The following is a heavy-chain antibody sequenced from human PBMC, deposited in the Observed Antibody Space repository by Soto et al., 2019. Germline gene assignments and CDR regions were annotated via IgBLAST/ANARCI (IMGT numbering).Heavy chain of an antibody. CDR2: FDPEDGET. V-gene: IGHV1-24*01. CDR3: AKDPLHPLNYYDSSLQGIFDY. J-gene: IGHJ4*02. D-gene: IGHD3-22*01. Sequence: ASVKVSCKVSGYTLTELSMHWVRQAPGKGLEWMGGFDPEDGETIYAQKFQGRVTMTEDTSTDTAYMELSSLRSEDTAVYYCAKDPLHPLNYYDSSLQGIFDYWGQGTLVTVSS. CDR1: GYTLTELS.